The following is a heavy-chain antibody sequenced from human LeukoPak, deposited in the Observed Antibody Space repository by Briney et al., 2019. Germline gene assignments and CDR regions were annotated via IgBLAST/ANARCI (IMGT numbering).Heavy chain of an antibody. CDR3: AREYSGCLNY. D-gene: IGHD1-26*01. CDR2: IYTSGST. Sequence: SETLSLTCTVSGDSTSSYYCSWIRQPAGKGLEWIGRIYTSGSTNYNPSLKSRVTISVDTSKNQFSLKLSSVTAADTAVYYCAREYSGCLNYGARGTLVPVPS. V-gene: IGHV4-4*07. CDR1: GDSTSSYY. J-gene: IGHJ4*02.